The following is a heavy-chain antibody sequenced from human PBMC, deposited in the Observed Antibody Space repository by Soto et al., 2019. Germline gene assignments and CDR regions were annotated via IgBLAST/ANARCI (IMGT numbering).Heavy chain of an antibody. CDR3: ARRGSYYDAYFDY. Sequence: SVKVSCKASGGTFSSYAISWVRQAPGQGLEWMGGIIPIFGTANYAQKFQGRVTITADESTSTAYMELSSLRSEDTAVYYCARRGSYYDAYFDYWGQGTLVTVSS. CDR1: GGTFSSYA. D-gene: IGHD1-26*01. V-gene: IGHV1-69*13. CDR2: IIPIFGTA. J-gene: IGHJ4*02.